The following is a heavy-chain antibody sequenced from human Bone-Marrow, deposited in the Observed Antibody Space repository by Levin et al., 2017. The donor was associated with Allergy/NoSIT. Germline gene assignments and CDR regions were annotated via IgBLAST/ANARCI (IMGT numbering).Heavy chain of an antibody. V-gene: IGHV3-48*02. Sequence: PGGSLRLSCAASGFIFSSYSMSWVRQAPGKGLEWVSYISGSSGTIYYADSVKGRFTISRDNAKNSLYLQMNSLRDEDMALYYCARGWRAGGSAVPHTADYWGQGTLVTVSS. J-gene: IGHJ4*02. CDR1: GFIFSSYS. CDR2: ISGSSGTI. D-gene: IGHD2-2*01. CDR3: ARGWRAGGSAVPHTADY.